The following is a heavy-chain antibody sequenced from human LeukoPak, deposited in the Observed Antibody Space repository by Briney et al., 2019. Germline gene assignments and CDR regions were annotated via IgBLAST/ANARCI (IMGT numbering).Heavy chain of an antibody. CDR2: MNPNSGNT. CDR3: ARDYYDFWSGYYPNTNWFDP. J-gene: IGHJ5*02. CDR1: GYTFTGYY. D-gene: IGHD3-3*01. V-gene: IGHV1-8*02. Sequence: ASVKVSCKASGYTFTGYYMHWVRQATGQGLEWMGWMNPNSGNTGYAQKFQGRVTMTRNTSISTAYMELSSLRSEDTAVYYCARDYYDFWSGYYPNTNWFDPWGQGTLVTVSS.